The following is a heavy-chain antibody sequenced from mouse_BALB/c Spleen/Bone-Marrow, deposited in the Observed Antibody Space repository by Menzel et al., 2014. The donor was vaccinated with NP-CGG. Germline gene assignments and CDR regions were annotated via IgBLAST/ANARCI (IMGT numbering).Heavy chain of an antibody. CDR1: GYTFTSYV. CDR2: INPYNDGT. D-gene: IGHD2-2*01. J-gene: IGHJ1*01. V-gene: IGHV1-14*01. Sequence: EVQLQQSGPELVKPGASVKMSCKASGYTFTSYVMHWVKQKPGQGLEWIGYINPYNDGTKYNEKFKGKATPTSDKSSSTAYMELSSLTSEDSAVYYCARSLYGYDWYFDVWGAGTTVTVSS. CDR3: ARSLYGYDWYFDV.